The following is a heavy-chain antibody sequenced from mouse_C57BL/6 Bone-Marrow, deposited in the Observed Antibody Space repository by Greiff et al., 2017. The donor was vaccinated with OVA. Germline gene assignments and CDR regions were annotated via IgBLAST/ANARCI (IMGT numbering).Heavy chain of an antibody. V-gene: IGHV10-1*01. D-gene: IGHD2-14*01. CDR3: VRLGYDEGNWYFDV. J-gene: IGHJ1*03. CDR1: GFSFNTYA. Sequence: EVKLQESGGGLVQPKGSLKLSCAASGFSFNTYAMNWVRQAPGKGLEWVARIRSKSNNYATYYADSVKDRFTISRDDSESMLYLQMNNLKTEDTAMYYCVRLGYDEGNWYFDVWGTGTTVTVSS. CDR2: IRSKSNNYAT.